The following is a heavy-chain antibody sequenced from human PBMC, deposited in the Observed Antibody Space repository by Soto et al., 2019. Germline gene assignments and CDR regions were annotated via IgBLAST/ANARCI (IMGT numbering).Heavy chain of an antibody. CDR1: GFTFDSNA. Sequence: PGGSLRLSCAASGFTFDSNAMHWVRQPPGKGLEWVSGITWNSGSIGYADSVKGRFTISRDNAKSSLFLQMNSLRPEDTALYYCAKELRYCSGTSCHEFDDWGQGTLVTVSS. D-gene: IGHD2-2*01. CDR3: AKELRYCSGTSCHEFDD. V-gene: IGHV3-9*01. J-gene: IGHJ4*02. CDR2: ITWNSGSI.